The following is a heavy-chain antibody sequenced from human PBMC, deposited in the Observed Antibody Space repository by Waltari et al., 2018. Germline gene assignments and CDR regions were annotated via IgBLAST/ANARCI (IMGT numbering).Heavy chain of an antibody. J-gene: IGHJ4*02. V-gene: IGHV4-61*01. D-gene: IGHD1-1*01. Sequence: QESGPGLLKPSETLSLTCTVSGGSVTSASDYWSWIRQPPGKGLEWIGYVSNSGDTNYKPSLRGRVTISLDTSRNQFSLKVSSVTAADTAMYYCARGSDAYKTAYWGQGTLVTVSS. CDR3: ARGSDAYKTAY. CDR1: GGSVTSASDY. CDR2: VSNSGDT.